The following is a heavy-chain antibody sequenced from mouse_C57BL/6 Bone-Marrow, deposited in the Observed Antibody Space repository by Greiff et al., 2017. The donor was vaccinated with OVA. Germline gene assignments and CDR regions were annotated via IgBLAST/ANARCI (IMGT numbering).Heavy chain of an antibody. D-gene: IGHD4-1*01. CDR2: IHPNSGST. CDR3: ARYWEEDYFDY. Sequence: QVQLQQPGAELVKPGASVKLSCKASGYTFTSYWMHWVKQRPGQGLEWIGMIHPNSGSTNYNEKFKSKATLTADKSSSTAYMQLSSLTYEDSAVYYCARYWEEDYFDYWGQGTTLTVSS. V-gene: IGHV1-64*01. J-gene: IGHJ2*01. CDR1: GYTFTSYW.